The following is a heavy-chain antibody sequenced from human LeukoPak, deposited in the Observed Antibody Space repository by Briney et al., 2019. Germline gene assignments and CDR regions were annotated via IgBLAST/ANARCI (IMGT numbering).Heavy chain of an antibody. Sequence: GGSLRLSCAASGFTVSSNYMSWVRQAPGKGLEWVSVIYSGGSTYYADSVKGRFTISRDNSKNTLYLQMNSLRAEDTAVYYCAKDQFLYGSGSMAFFDFWGQGNLVTVSS. CDR1: GFTVSSNY. J-gene: IGHJ4*02. CDR2: IYSGGST. V-gene: IGHV3-53*01. D-gene: IGHD3-10*01. CDR3: AKDQFLYGSGSMAFFDF.